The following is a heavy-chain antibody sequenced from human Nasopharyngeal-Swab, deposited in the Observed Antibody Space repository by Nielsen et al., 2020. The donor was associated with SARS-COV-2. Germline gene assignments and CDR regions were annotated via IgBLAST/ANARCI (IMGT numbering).Heavy chain of an antibody. Sequence: GESLKISCAASGFTFSGYEMNWVRQAPGKGLAWISHMSSGGDAIRYADSVKGRFTISRDNAKNLLYLQMNSLRAEDTAVYYCARGGSNTWGLDYWGQGTLVTVSS. CDR2: MSSGGDAI. D-gene: IGHD6-13*01. J-gene: IGHJ4*02. CDR3: ARGGSNTWGLDY. CDR1: GFTFSGYE. V-gene: IGHV3-48*03.